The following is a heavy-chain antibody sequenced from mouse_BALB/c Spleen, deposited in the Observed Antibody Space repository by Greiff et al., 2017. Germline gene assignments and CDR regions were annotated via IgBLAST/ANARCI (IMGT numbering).Heavy chain of an antibody. V-gene: IGHV2-6-7*01. D-gene: IGHD2-4*01. J-gene: IGHJ3*01. Sequence: QVHVKQSGPGLVAPSQSLSITCTVSGFSLTGYGVNWVRQPPGKGLEWLGMIWGDGSTDYNSALKSRLSISKDNSKSQVFLKMNSLQTDDTARYYCASPLSMTTTGFAYWGQGTLVTVSA. CDR2: IWGDGST. CDR1: GFSLTGYG. CDR3: ASPLSMTTTGFAY.